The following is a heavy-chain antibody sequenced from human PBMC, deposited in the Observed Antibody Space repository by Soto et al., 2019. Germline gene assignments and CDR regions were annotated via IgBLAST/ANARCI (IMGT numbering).Heavy chain of an antibody. CDR1: GDTFNFYS. J-gene: IGHJ4*02. CDR2: VNPILSMS. Sequence: QVQLVQSGAEVKRPGSSVKVSCKASGDTFNFYSINWVRQAPGLGLEWMGRVNPILSMSNYAQRFQGRVTMTADKSTSTAYMELSGLRSEDTAIYYCATSYGSGYRAFDFCGQGALVTVSS. CDR3: ATSYGSGYRAFDF. D-gene: IGHD3-10*01. V-gene: IGHV1-69*04.